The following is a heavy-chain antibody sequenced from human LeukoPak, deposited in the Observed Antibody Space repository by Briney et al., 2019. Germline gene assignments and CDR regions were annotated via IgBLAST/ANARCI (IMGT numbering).Heavy chain of an antibody. V-gene: IGHV5-51*01. CDR2: IYPGDSDT. Sequence: GESLQISCKGSGYSFTSYWIGWVRQMPGKGLEWMGIIYPGDSDTRYSPSFQGQVTISADKSISTAYLQWSSLKASDTAMYYCARLHYDILTGYSNTNAFDIWGQGTMVTVSS. J-gene: IGHJ3*02. CDR1: GYSFTSYW. CDR3: ARLHYDILTGYSNTNAFDI. D-gene: IGHD3-9*01.